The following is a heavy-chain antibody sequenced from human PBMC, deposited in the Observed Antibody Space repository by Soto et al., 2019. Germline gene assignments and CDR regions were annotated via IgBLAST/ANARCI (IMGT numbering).Heavy chain of an antibody. CDR3: ARGKGGGDFPFGY. CDR1: GFTFSSYG. J-gene: IGHJ4*02. Sequence: QVQLVESGGGVVQPGRSLRLSCEASGFTFSSYGMHWVRQAPGKGLEWVAAILYDGSSKYYADSVKGRFTISRDNSKNTVYLQMDSLRAEDTAVYYCARGKGGGDFPFGYWGQGTLVTVSS. D-gene: IGHD2-21*02. CDR2: ILYDGSSK. V-gene: IGHV3-30-3*01.